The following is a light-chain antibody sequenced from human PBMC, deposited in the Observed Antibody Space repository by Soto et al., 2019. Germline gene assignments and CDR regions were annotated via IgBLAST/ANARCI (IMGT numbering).Light chain of an antibody. CDR2: GAS. Sequence: EIVMTKSPATLSVSPGERATLSCRASQSVGSSVAWYQHKPGQTPRPLMHGASTRAIGVPARFSGSGSGTEFTLTISSLQSEDFAVYYCQQYSEWPWTFGQGTKVEIK. CDR3: QQYSEWPWT. CDR1: QSVGSS. J-gene: IGKJ1*01. V-gene: IGKV3-15*01.